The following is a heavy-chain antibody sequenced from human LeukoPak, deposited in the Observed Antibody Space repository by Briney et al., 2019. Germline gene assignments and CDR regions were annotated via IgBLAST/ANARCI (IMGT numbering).Heavy chain of an antibody. CDR3: ASSGVATTDYYYYYYMDV. V-gene: IGHV4-61*02. CDR1: GGSISSGSYY. J-gene: IGHJ6*03. Sequence: SETLSLTCTVSGGSISSGSYYWSWIRQPAGKGLEWIGRIYTSGSTNHNPSLKSRVTISVDTSKNQFSLKLSSVTAADTAVYYCASSGVATTDYYYYYYMDVWGKGTTVTISS. CDR2: IYTSGST. D-gene: IGHD5-12*01.